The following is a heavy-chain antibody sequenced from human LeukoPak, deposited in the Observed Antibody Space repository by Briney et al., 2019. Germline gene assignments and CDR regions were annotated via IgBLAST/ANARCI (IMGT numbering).Heavy chain of an antibody. CDR2: IYYSGST. V-gene: IGHV4-39*07. D-gene: IGHD3-10*01. Sequence: TSETLSLTCTVSGGSISSSSYYWGWIRQPPGKGLEWIGSIYYSGSTYYNPSLKSRVTISVDTSKNQFSLRLSSVTAADTAVYYCARDPRRIGVYGSGTAPSYGMDVWGQGTTVTVSS. J-gene: IGHJ6*02. CDR1: GGSISSSSYY. CDR3: ARDPRRIGVYGSGTAPSYGMDV.